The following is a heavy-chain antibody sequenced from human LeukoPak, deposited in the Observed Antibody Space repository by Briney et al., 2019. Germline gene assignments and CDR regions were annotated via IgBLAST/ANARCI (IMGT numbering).Heavy chain of an antibody. CDR1: GGSISSSNW. CDR3: ARGIAAAGTQGCYFDY. CDR2: IYHSGST. D-gene: IGHD6-13*01. V-gene: IGHV4-4*02. J-gene: IGHJ4*02. Sequence: PSETLSLTCAVSGGSISSSNWWSWVRQPPGKGLEWIGEIYHSGSTNYNPSLKSRVTISVDKSKNQFSLKLCSVTAADTAVYYCARGIAAAGTQGCYFDYWGQGTLVTVSS.